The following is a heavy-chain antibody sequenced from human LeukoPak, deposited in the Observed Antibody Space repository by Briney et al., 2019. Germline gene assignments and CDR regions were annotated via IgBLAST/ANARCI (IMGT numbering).Heavy chain of an antibody. J-gene: IGHJ4*02. CDR2: IYHSGSP. CDR1: GGSISSNNW. CDR3: ARVNINNWHSCDY. Sequence: SGTLSLTSAVSGGSISSNNWWGWVRQPPGKGLEWIGEIYHSGSPNYNPSLKSRVTISVDKSRNHFSLNLSSVTAADTAVYYCARVNINNWHSCDYWGQGTLVTVSS. D-gene: IGHD1-1*01. V-gene: IGHV4-4*02.